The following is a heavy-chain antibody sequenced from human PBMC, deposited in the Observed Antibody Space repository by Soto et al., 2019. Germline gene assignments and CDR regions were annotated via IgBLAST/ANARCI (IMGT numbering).Heavy chain of an antibody. V-gene: IGHV1-2*02. J-gene: IGHJ3*01. CDR1: GYTFIGYY. D-gene: IGHD3-9*01. Sequence: QVQLVQSGAEVKKTGDSVKVSCKASGYTFIGYYLHWVRQAPGQGLEWMGWINPNTGGTNLALKFQGRVTMTRDTSIRTAYMELTWLRSYDTAVYYCAKESYYDVLTGYSKNAVDVWCQGTMVAVSS. CDR2: INPNTGGT. CDR3: AKESYYDVLTGYSKNAVDV.